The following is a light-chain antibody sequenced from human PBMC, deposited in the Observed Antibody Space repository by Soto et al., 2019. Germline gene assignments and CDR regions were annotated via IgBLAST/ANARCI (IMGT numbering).Light chain of an antibody. V-gene: IGLV2-11*01. Sequence: QSALTQPRSVSGSPGQSVTIYCTGSSSDVGGYDFVSWYQQHPGKAPKLMISDVSERPSGVPDRFSGSKSANTASLTISGLQAEDEADYYCCSYAGTYTLVFGGGTKVTVL. CDR1: SSDVGGYDF. CDR3: CSYAGTYTLV. J-gene: IGLJ3*02. CDR2: DVS.